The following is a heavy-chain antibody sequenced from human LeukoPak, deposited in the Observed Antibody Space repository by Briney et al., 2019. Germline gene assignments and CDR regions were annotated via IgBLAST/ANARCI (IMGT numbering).Heavy chain of an antibody. D-gene: IGHD2-2*01. J-gene: IGHJ3*02. CDR2: INPNSGGT. Sequence: ASVKVSCKASGYTFTGYYMHWVRQAPGQGLEWMGWINPNSGGTNYAQKFQGRVTMTRDTSISTAYMELSRLRSVDTAVYYCARLVPQKTGYCSSTSCYAGAFDIWGQGTMVTVSS. CDR1: GYTFTGYY. CDR3: ARLVPQKTGYCSSTSCYAGAFDI. V-gene: IGHV1-2*02.